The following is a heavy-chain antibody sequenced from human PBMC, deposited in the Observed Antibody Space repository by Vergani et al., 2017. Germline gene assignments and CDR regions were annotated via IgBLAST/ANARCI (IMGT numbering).Heavy chain of an antibody. CDR2: IYYSGST. CDR1: GGSISSYY. D-gene: IGHD3-10*01. Sequence: QVQLQESGPGLVKPSETLSLTCTVSGGSISSYYWSWIRQPPGKGLEWIGYIYYSGSTNYNPSLKSRVTISVDTSKNQFSLKLSSVTAADTAVYYCARSTSXGWFGELLYRAFDIWGQGTMVTVSS. J-gene: IGHJ3*02. CDR3: ARSTSXGWFGELLYRAFDI. V-gene: IGHV4-59*01.